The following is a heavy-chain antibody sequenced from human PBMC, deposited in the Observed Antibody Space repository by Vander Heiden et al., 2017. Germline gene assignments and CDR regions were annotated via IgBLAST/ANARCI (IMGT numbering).Heavy chain of an antibody. CDR3: AHSNYGPPYGMDV. V-gene: IGHV2-5*02. D-gene: IGHD4-17*01. CDR1: GFSPSTSGVG. J-gene: IGHJ6*02. CDR2: IYWDADK. Sequence: QITLKESGLTPVKPTQTLTLTCTCSGFSPSTSGVGSGWIRQPPGKALERLALIYWDADKRYHPSLEGRLTIPKDTSKNQVVLTITNMDPVDTATYYCAHSNYGPPYGMDVWRQGTTVTVS.